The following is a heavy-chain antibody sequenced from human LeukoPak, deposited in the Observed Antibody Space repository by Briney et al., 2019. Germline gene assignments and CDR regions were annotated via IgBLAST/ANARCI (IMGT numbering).Heavy chain of an antibody. CDR2: ISSSSSYI. D-gene: IGHD4-11*01. CDR3: VRSAFLTTEFYFDY. V-gene: IGHV3-21*01. Sequence: AGGSLSLSCAASGFTFSSYSMNWVRQAPGQGLEWVSSISSSSSYIYYADSVKGRFTISRDNAKNSLYLQMNSLRAEDTAVYYCVRSAFLTTEFYFDYWGHGTLVTVSS. CDR1: GFTFSSYS. J-gene: IGHJ4*01.